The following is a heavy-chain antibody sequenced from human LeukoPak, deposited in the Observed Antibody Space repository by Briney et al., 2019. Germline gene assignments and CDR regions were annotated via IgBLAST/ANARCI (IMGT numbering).Heavy chain of an antibody. V-gene: IGHV4-31*03. CDR2: IYYSGST. Sequence: SQTLSLTCTLSGRSISSGVYYWTWIRQHPGRGLEWIGYIYYSGSTYYNPSLKSRVSISVDTSKNQLSLKVSSVTAADTAVYYCARQSSDILTGYYRGPYYYYGMDVWGQGTTVTVSS. J-gene: IGHJ6*02. CDR1: GRSISSGVYY. D-gene: IGHD3-9*01. CDR3: ARQSSDILTGYYRGPYYYYGMDV.